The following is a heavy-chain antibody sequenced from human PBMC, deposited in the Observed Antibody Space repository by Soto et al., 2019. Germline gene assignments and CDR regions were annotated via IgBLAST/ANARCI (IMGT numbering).Heavy chain of an antibody. CDR2: IWYDGSQK. V-gene: IGHV3-33*06. CDR1: GFTFSKFV. Sequence: LXLSGAASGFTFSKFVMYWVRQAPCKGLEWVAVIWYDGSQKYYADSVKGRFTISRDNSNNTLYLQMNSLRAEDTAVYYCAKEVWGLYTFGRPLDNWGHGTLVTVSS. J-gene: IGHJ4*01. CDR3: AKEVWGLYTFGRPLDN. D-gene: IGHD1-26*01.